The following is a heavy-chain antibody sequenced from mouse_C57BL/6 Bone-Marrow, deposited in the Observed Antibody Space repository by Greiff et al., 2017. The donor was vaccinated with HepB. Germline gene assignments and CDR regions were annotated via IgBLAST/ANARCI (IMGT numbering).Heavy chain of an antibody. D-gene: IGHD1-1*01. CDR1: GYTFTSYW. CDR2: IYPGSGST. CDR3: ARTPYYYGPHFDY. V-gene: IGHV1-55*01. J-gene: IGHJ2*01. Sequence: QVQLQQPGAELVKPGASVKMSCKASGYTFTSYWITWVKQRPGQGLEWIGDIYPGSGSTNYNEKFKSKATLTVDTSSSTAYMQLSSLTSEDSAVYYCARTPYYYGPHFDYWGQGTTLTVSS.